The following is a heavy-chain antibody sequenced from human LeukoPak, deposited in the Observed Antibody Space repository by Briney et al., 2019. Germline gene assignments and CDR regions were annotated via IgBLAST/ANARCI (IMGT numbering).Heavy chain of an antibody. CDR3: ARRDSSGYFDH. CDR1: GDSISSNSYY. V-gene: IGHV4-39*01. J-gene: IGHJ4*02. D-gene: IGHD3-22*01. Sequence: SETLSLTCTVSGDSISSNSYYWGWIRQPPGKGLEWIGTVYYSGTTYSNPSLTSRVTISVDTSKNQFSLNLRSLTAADTAVYYCARRDSSGYFDHWGQGTLVTVSS. CDR2: VYYSGTT.